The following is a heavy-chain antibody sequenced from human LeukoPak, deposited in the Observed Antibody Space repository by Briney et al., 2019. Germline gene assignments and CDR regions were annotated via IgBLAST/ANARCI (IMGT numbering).Heavy chain of an antibody. J-gene: IGHJ1*01. V-gene: IGHV4-59*08. CDR2: IYYSGTT. Sequence: SETLSLTCTVSGGSISSYYWSWIRQPPGKGLEWTGYIYYSGTTNYNPSLKSRVTISIDTSKNQFSLKLSSVTAADTAVYYCARHAYCGGDCYSYIQYWGQGTLATVSS. D-gene: IGHD2-21*02. CDR3: ARHAYCGGDCYSYIQY. CDR1: GGSISSYY.